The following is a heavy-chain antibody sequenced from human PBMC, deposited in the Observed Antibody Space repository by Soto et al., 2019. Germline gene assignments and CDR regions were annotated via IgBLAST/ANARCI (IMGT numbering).Heavy chain of an antibody. CDR1: GFIFTAAY. D-gene: IGHD6-13*01. CDR2: ISDSGTTI. V-gene: IGHV3-11*01. Sequence: GGSLRLSCEASGFIFTAAYMSWIRQAPGKGLEWVAYISDSGTTIQYANSVKGRFITSRDNVKNSVSLQMSSLTVEDTALYYCAREDPNSWPFDFWGQGTLVTVSS. J-gene: IGHJ4*02. CDR3: AREDPNSWPFDF.